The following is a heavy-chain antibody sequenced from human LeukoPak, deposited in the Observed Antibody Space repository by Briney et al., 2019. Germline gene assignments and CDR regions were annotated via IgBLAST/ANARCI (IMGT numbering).Heavy chain of an antibody. D-gene: IGHD2-2*01. CDR1: GGSLSSYY. CDR3: ARSNIDYYQNWFDP. CDR2: IYYSGST. V-gene: IGHV4-59*01. J-gene: IGHJ5*02. Sequence: PSETLSLTCTVSGGSLSSYYWSWIRQPPGKGLEWIGYIYYSGSTNYNPSLKSRVTISVDTSKNQFSLKLSSVTAADTAVYYCARSNIDYYQNWFDPWGQGTLVTVSS.